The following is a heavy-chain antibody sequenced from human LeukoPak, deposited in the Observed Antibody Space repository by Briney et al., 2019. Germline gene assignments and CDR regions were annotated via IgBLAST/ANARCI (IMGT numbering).Heavy chain of an antibody. CDR2: INWDGSKI. V-gene: IGHV3-9*01. D-gene: IGHD3-22*01. Sequence: GGSLRFSCAASGFTFDDHAMYWVRQAPGKGLEWVSGINWDGSKIGYADAVKGRFTISRDSAKKSLYLQMNSLRTEDTALYYCARASYYYDTSGLGALDIWGQGTLVTVSS. J-gene: IGHJ3*02. CDR3: ARASYYYDTSGLGALDI. CDR1: GFTFDDHA.